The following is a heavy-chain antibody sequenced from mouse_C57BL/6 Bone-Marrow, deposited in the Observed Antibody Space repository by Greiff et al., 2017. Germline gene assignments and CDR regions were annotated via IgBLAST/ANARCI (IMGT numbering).Heavy chain of an antibody. D-gene: IGHD1-1*01. CDR3: ARHNYYGSSYVDY. CDR1: GFTFNSYG. CDR2: ISSGGSYT. Sequence: EVMLVESGGDLVKPGGSLKLSCAASGFTFNSYGMSWVRQTPDKRLEWVATISSGGSYTYYPDSVKGRFTISRDNAKNTLYLQMSSLKSEDTAMYYCARHNYYGSSYVDYWGQGTTLTVSS. V-gene: IGHV5-6*01. J-gene: IGHJ2*01.